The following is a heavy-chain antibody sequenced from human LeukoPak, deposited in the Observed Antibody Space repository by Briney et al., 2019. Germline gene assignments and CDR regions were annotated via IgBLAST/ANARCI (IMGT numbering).Heavy chain of an antibody. V-gene: IGHV1-8*01. J-gene: IGHJ6*03. CDR2: MNANSGNT. CDR3: ARPQAPYYYYYYYMDV. Sequence: SVKVSCKASGYTFTSYDINWVRQATGQGREWMGWMNANSGNTDYAQKFQGRVTITRNTSISTAYMELSSLRSEDTAVYYCARPQAPYYYYYYYMDVCGKGTTVTVSS. CDR1: GYTFTSYD.